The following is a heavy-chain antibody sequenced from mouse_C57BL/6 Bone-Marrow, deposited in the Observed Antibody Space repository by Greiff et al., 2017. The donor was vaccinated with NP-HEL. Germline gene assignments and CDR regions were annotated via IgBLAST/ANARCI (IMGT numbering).Heavy chain of an antibody. CDR2: ISSGSSTI. D-gene: IGHD1-1*01. CDR3: ARPTAVVATDWFAY. V-gene: IGHV5-17*01. J-gene: IGHJ3*01. CDR1: GFTFSDYG. Sequence: EVQVVESGGGLVKPGGSLKLSCAASGFTFSDYGMHWVRQAPEKGLEWVAYISSGSSTIYYADTVKGRFTISRDNAKNTLFLQMTSLRSEDTAMYYCARPTAVVATDWFAYWGQGTLVTVSA.